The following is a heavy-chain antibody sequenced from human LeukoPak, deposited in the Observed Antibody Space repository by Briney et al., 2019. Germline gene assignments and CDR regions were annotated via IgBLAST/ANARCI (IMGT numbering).Heavy chain of an antibody. CDR2: ISGSGGST. CDR3: AKDIVVVVAATPDWYFDY. J-gene: IGHJ4*02. D-gene: IGHD2-15*01. V-gene: IGHV3-23*01. CDR1: GFTFSSYA. Sequence: GGSLRLSCAASGFTFSSYAMSWVRQAPGKGLEWVSAISGSGGSTYYADSVKGLFTISRDNSKNTLYLQMNSLRAEDTAVYYCAKDIVVVVAATPDWYFDYWGQGTLVTVSS.